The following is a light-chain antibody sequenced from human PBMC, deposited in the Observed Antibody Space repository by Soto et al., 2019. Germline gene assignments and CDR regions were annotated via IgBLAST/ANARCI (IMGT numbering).Light chain of an antibody. Sequence: EIVLTQSPGTLSLSPGERATLSCRASQSVSGSYLAWYQQKPGQAPRLLIYGASSRATGIPDRFSGSGSGTDFTLTISRLEPEDFAVYYCQQCGSLPFTFGPGTKVDIK. V-gene: IGKV3-20*01. CDR2: GAS. J-gene: IGKJ3*01. CDR1: QSVSGSY. CDR3: QQCGSLPFT.